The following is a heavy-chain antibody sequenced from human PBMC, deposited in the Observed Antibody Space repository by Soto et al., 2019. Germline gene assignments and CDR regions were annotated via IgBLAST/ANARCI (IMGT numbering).Heavy chain of an antibody. CDR2: ISSSSSYI. V-gene: IGHV3-21*01. CDR1: GFTFSSYS. Sequence: GGSLRLSCASSGFTFSSYSMNCFRQAPGKGLEWVSSISSSSSYIYYADSVKGRFTISRDNAKNSLYLQMNSLRAEDTAVYYCARDRLDYYDSSGYSHWGQGTLVTVSS. CDR3: ARDRLDYYDSSGYSH. D-gene: IGHD3-22*01. J-gene: IGHJ4*02.